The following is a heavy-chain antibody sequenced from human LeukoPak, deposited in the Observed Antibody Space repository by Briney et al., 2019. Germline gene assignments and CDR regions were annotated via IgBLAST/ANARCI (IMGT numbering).Heavy chain of an antibody. CDR3: ARGQSSGYPRYNWFDP. D-gene: IGHD3-22*01. CDR2: INPSGGST. J-gene: IGHJ5*02. CDR1: GYTFTSYY. V-gene: IGHV1-46*01. Sequence: PGASVKVSCKASGYTFTSYYMHWVRQAPGQGLEWMGIINPSGGSTSYAQKFQGRVTMTRDMSTSTVYMELSSLRSEDTAVYYCARGQSSGYPRYNWFDPWGQGTLVTVSS.